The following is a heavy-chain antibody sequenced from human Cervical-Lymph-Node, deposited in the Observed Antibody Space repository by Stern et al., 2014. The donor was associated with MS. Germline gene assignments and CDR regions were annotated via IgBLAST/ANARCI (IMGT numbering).Heavy chain of an antibody. J-gene: IGHJ4*02. CDR1: GYTFTSYY. CDR2: IKPSGGST. CDR3: ARTYYDSSSYQGENYFDY. D-gene: IGHD3-22*01. V-gene: IGHV1-46*01. Sequence: QLVESGAEVKKPGASVKVSCEASGYTFTSYYMHWVRQAPGQGLELMGIIKPSGGSTSYAQKSQSRVIMTRDTSTSTVYMELSSLRSEDTAVYYCARTYYDSSSYQGENYFDYWGQGTLVTVSS.